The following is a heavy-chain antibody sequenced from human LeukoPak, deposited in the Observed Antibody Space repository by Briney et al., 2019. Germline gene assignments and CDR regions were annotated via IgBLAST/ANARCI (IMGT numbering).Heavy chain of an antibody. CDR1: GFNFDAYA. CDR2: VTWNSDRV. D-gene: IGHD3-3*01. V-gene: IGHV3-9*03. CDR3: ARSPDFWSGLDF. Sequence: PGGSLRLSCAASGFNFDAYAMHWVRQAPGKGLEWVSGVTWNSDRVAHADSVKGRFTISRDNAKNSLFLQMTSLRPEDMAFYYCARSPDFWSGLDFWGQGTLVTVSS. J-gene: IGHJ4*02.